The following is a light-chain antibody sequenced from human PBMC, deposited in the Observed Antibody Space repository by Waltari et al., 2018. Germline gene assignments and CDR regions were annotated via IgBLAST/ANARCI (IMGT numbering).Light chain of an antibody. CDR3: ATWDDTLNMV. CDR2: RND. CDR1: SSNIGTYS. J-gene: IGLJ2*01. Sequence: QSVLTQPPSPSETPGQSVTIPFSGSSSNIGTYSLFWYQQLPGTAPKPLIYRNDQRPSGVPDRFSGSKSGTSAALAIGGLRSEDEADYYCATWDDTLNMVFGGGTKLTVL. V-gene: IGLV1-47*01.